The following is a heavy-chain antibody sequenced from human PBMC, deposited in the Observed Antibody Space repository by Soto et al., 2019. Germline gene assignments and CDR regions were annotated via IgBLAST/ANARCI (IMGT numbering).Heavy chain of an antibody. V-gene: IGHV1-69*04. Sequence: SVKVSCKASGGTFSSYTISWVRQAPGQGLEWMGRIIPILGIANYAQKFQGRVTITADKSTSTAYMELSSLRSEDTAVYYCARDLAIFGVVTTGNWFDPWGQGTLVTVS. CDR3: ARDLAIFGVVTTGNWFDP. CDR1: GGTFSSYT. J-gene: IGHJ5*02. CDR2: IIPILGIA. D-gene: IGHD3-3*01.